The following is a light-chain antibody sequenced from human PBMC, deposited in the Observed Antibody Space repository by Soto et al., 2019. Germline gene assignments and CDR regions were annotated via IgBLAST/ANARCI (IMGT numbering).Light chain of an antibody. J-gene: IGKJ1*01. CDR2: GVS. Sequence: ELVLTQSPGTLSLSPGERATLACRASQSVRSSYLAWYQRKFGQAPRLLIYGVSNRGTGIPDRFSGSGSGTDFSLNISRLGSEEFAVYYFWQDGTSPRTFGQGTKLDIK. CDR3: WQDGTSPRT. CDR1: QSVRSSY. V-gene: IGKV3-20*01.